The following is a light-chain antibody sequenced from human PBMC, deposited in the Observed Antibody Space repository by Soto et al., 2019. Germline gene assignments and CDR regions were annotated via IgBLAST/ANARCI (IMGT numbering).Light chain of an antibody. CDR2: GAS. V-gene: IGKV3-15*01. CDR1: QSVSNN. J-gene: IGKJ4*01. CDR3: QQYNNWPGT. Sequence: EIVMTQSPATVSVSPGERATLSCRASQSVSNNLAWYQQKPGQAPRLLIYGASTRATGIPARFSGSGSGTEFTLTISSLQSEDCAVYYCQQYNNWPGTFGGGTVVEIK.